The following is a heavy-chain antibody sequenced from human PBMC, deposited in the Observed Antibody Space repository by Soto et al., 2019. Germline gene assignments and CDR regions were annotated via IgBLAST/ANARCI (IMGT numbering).Heavy chain of an antibody. CDR2: ISGSGGST. D-gene: IGHD6-13*01. J-gene: IGHJ4*02. Sequence: EVQLLESGGGLVQPGGSLRLSCAASGFTFSSYAMNWVRQAPGKGLEWVSVISGSGGSTYYADSVKGRFTIPRDNSKNTLYLQMNSLRAEDTAVYYCARRGPGTYFDDWGQGTLVTVSS. CDR3: ARRGPGTYFDD. CDR1: GFTFSSYA. V-gene: IGHV3-23*01.